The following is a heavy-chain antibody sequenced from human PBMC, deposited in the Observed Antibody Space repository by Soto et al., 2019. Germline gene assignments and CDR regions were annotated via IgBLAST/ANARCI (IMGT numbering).Heavy chain of an antibody. Sequence: EVQLVESGGGLVKPGGSLRLSCAVFGFTFSNYKMSWVRQAPGKGLEWVSSVSSTSGYIYYGDSVKGRVTISRDNAKNSLYLQMTSLRAEDTAVYYCARANVDTSVVNEYYFDYWGQGTLVTVSS. J-gene: IGHJ4*02. CDR3: ARANVDTSVVNEYYFDY. V-gene: IGHV3-21*01. D-gene: IGHD5-18*01. CDR1: GFTFSNYK. CDR2: VSSTSGYI.